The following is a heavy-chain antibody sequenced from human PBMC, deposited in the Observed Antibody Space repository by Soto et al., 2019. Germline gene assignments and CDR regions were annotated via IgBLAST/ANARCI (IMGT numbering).Heavy chain of an antibody. Sequence: ASVKVSCKVSGYTLTELSMHWVRQAPGKGLEWMGGFDPEDGETIYAQKFQGRVTMTEDTSTDTAYMELSSLRSEDTAVYYCATDTVRRYSNYGIDYYYYYMDVWGKGTTVTVSS. CDR1: GYTLTELS. D-gene: IGHD4-4*01. CDR2: FDPEDGET. J-gene: IGHJ6*03. CDR3: ATDTVRRYSNYGIDYYYYYMDV. V-gene: IGHV1-24*01.